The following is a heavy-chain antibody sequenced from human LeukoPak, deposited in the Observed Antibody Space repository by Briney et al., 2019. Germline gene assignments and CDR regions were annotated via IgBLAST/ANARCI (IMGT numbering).Heavy chain of an antibody. D-gene: IGHD3-10*01. CDR1: GYRFTMYW. CDR3: GRPFGSYYYGMDV. Sequence: GESLKISCKGLGYRFTMYWIGWVRQMPGKGLEWMAIIYPGDSDTRYSPSFQGQVTISADKSTSTAYLQWDSLKASDTAMYYCGRPFGSYYYGMDVWGPGTTVTVSS. CDR2: IYPGDSDT. J-gene: IGHJ6*01. V-gene: IGHV5-51*01.